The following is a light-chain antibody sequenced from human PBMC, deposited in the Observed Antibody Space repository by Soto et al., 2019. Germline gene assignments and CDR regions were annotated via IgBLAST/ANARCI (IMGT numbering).Light chain of an antibody. CDR3: QQYDSLPT. CDR2: DAS. Sequence: DIQMTQSPSSLSPSVGDRVTITCRASQDIGNYLSWYQQKPGKAPTLLIYDASNLETGVPSRFSGSGSGTDFTFTISSLQPEDIATYYCQQYDSLPTFGQGTRLEIK. V-gene: IGKV1-33*01. J-gene: IGKJ5*01. CDR1: QDIGNY.